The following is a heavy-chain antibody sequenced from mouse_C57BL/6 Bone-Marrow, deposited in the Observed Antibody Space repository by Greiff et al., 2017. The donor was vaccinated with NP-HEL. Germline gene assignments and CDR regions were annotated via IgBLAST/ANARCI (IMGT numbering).Heavy chain of an antibody. CDR1: GYTFTDYE. D-gene: IGHD2-14*01. Sequence: VQLQQSGAELVRPGASVTLSCKASGYTFTDYEMHWVKQTPVHGLEWIGAIDPETGGTAYNQKFKGKAILTADKSSSTAYMELRSLTSEDSAVYYCTRCGVRRDAMDYWGQGTSVTVSS. CDR2: IDPETGGT. J-gene: IGHJ4*01. CDR3: TRCGVRRDAMDY. V-gene: IGHV1-15*01.